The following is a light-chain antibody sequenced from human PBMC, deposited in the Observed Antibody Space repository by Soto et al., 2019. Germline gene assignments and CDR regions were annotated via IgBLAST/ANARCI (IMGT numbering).Light chain of an antibody. Sequence: NFMLTQPHSVSESPGKTVTISCTRSSGSIASNYVQWYQQRPGCAPTTVIYEDNQRPSGVPDRFSGSIDSSSNSASLTISGLKTEDEADYYCQSYDSSNHVVFGGGTKVTV. J-gene: IGLJ2*01. V-gene: IGLV6-57*03. CDR2: EDN. CDR3: QSYDSSNHVV. CDR1: SGSIASNY.